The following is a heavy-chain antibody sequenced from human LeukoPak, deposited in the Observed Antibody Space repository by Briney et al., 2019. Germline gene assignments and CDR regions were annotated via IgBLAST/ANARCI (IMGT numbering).Heavy chain of an antibody. CDR3: AKAPGVGRNWFDP. V-gene: IGHV3-21*04. D-gene: IGHD1-26*01. Sequence: GGSLRLSCAASGFTFSSYSMNWVRQAPGKELEWVSSISSSSSYIYYADPVKGRFTISRDNAKNSLYLRMNSLRAEDTALYYCAKAPGVGRNWFDPWGQGTLVTVSS. J-gene: IGHJ5*02. CDR2: ISSSSSYI. CDR1: GFTFSSYS.